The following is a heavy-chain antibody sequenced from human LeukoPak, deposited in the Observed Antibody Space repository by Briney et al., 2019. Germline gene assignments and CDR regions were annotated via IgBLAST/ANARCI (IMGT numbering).Heavy chain of an antibody. J-gene: IGHJ5*02. Sequence: SVKVSCKASGGTFSSYAISWVRQAPGQGLEWMGGIIPIFGTANYAQKFQVRVTITADESTSTAYMELSSLRSEDTAVYYCARDCSGGSCYPSWGQGTLVTVSS. CDR1: GGTFSSYA. D-gene: IGHD2-15*01. CDR2: IIPIFGTA. CDR3: ARDCSGGSCYPS. V-gene: IGHV1-69*13.